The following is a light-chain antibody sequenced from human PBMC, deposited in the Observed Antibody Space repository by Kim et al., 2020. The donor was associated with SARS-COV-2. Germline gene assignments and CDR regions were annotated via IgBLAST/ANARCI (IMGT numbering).Light chain of an antibody. J-gene: IGKJ1*01. CDR1: QGISNY. CDR3: QNYNSAPRT. V-gene: IGKV1-27*01. CDR2: AAS. Sequence: ASVGNRATITCRASQGISNYLAWYHQKPGEVPQLLIYAASALQSGVPSRFSGSGSGTDFTLTIGGLQPEDVATYYCQNYNSAPRTFGQGTKVDIK.